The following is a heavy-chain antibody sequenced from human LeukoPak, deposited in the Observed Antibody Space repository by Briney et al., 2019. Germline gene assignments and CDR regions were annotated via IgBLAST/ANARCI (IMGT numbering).Heavy chain of an antibody. CDR2: IYTSGST. CDR3: ARVVGASIDY. Sequence: PSETLSLTCTVAGGPISSYYRSWIRQPAGKGLEGIARIYTSGSTNYNPSLKSRVTMSVDTSKNQFSLKLSSVTAADTAVYYCARVVGASIDYWGQGTLVTVSS. D-gene: IGHD1-26*01. CDR1: GGPISSYY. V-gene: IGHV4-4*07. J-gene: IGHJ4*02.